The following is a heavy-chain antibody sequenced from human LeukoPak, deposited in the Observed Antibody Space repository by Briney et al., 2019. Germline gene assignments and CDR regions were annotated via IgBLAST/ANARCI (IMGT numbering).Heavy chain of an antibody. CDR2: IYHSGST. CDR1: GGSISSGGYS. D-gene: IGHD3-10*01. V-gene: IGHV4-30-2*01. J-gene: IGHJ4*02. CDR3: ARNYYGSGSYVFDY. Sequence: SETLSLIYAVSGGSISSGGYSWSWIRQPPGKGLEWIGYIYHSGSTYYTPSLKSRVTISVDRSKNQFSLKLSSVTAADTAVYYCARNYYGSGSYVFDYWGQGTLVTVSS.